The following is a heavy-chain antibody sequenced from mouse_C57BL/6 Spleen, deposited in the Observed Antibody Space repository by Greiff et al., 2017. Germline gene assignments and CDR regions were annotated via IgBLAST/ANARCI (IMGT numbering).Heavy chain of an antibody. D-gene: IGHD2-4*01. V-gene: IGHV6-3*01. CDR3: EGDDYDSWLVY. J-gene: IGHJ3*01. CDR2: IRLKSDNYAT. CDR1: GFTFSNYW. Sequence: EVMLVESGGGLVQPGGSMKLSCVASGFTFSNYWMNWVRQSPEKGLEWVAQIRLKSDNYATHYAESVKGRFTISRDDSKSSVYLQMNNLRAEDTGIYYGEGDDYDSWLVYWGQGILVTVSA.